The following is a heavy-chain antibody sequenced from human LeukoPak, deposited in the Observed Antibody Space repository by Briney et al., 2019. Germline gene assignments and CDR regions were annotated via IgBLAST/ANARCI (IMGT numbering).Heavy chain of an antibody. CDR3: ARELEWGYLDY. Sequence: SETLSLTCTVSGGSISSGVYYWSWLRQHPGKGLEWIGYIYYSGSTYYNPSLKSPFTISVDTSKNQFSLKLSSVTAADTAVYYCARELEWGYLDYWGQGTLVTVSS. CDR2: IYYSGST. CDR1: GGSISSGVYY. J-gene: IGHJ4*02. V-gene: IGHV4-31*01. D-gene: IGHD3-3*01.